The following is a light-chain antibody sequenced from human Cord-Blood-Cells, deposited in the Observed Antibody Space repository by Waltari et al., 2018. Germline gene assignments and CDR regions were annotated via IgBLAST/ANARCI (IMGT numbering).Light chain of an antibody. Sequence: DIQMTQSPSSLTASVGDRVPITCRASQSISSYLNWYQQKPRKAPKLLIYAASSLQSGVPSRFSGSGSGTDFTLTISSLQPEDFATYYCKQSYSTPFTFGPGTKVDIK. CDR1: QSISSY. CDR2: AAS. CDR3: KQSYSTPFT. J-gene: IGKJ3*01. V-gene: IGKV1-39*01.